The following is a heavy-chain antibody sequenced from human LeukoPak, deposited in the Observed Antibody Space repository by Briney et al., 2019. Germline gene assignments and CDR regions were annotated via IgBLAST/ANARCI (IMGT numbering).Heavy chain of an antibody. V-gene: IGHV1-18*01. CDR2: ISAYNGNT. D-gene: IGHD4-23*01. CDR1: GYTFTSYG. J-gene: IGHJ4*02. Sequence: ASVKVSCKASGYTFTSYGISWVRQAPGQGLEWMGWISAYNGNTNYAQKLQGRVTMTTDTSTSTAYMELRSLRSDDTAMYYCARGVGTRIETVVTLLHDYWGQGTLVTVSS. CDR3: ARGVGTRIETVVTLLHDY.